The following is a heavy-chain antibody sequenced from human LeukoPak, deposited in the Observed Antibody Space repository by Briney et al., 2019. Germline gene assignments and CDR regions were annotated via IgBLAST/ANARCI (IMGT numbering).Heavy chain of an antibody. D-gene: IGHD3-10*01. V-gene: IGHV4-61*02. Sequence: PSETLSLTCTVSGGSISSGSYYWSWIRQPAGKGLEWIGRIYTSGSTNYNPSLKSRVTISVDTSKNQFSLKLSSVTAADTAVYYCARAITMVPNWFDPWGQGTLVTVSS. CDR1: GGSISSGSYY. CDR2: IYTSGST. J-gene: IGHJ5*02. CDR3: ARAITMVPNWFDP.